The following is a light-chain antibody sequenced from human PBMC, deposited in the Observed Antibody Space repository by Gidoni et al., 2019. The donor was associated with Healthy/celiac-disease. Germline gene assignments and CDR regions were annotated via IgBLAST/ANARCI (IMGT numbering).Light chain of an antibody. J-gene: IGKJ1*01. CDR3: QQSYSTPWT. Sequence: EIQMTQSPSSLSASVGDRVTITCRASQSISSYLNWYQQKPGKAPTLLIYAASSLQSGVPSRFSGSGSWTDFTLTISSLQPEDFATYYCQQSYSTPWTFGQGTKVEFK. CDR1: QSISSY. V-gene: IGKV1-39*01. CDR2: AAS.